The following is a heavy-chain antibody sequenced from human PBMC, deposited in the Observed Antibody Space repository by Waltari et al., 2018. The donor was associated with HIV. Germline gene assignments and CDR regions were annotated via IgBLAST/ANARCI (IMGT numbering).Heavy chain of an antibody. CDR1: GFTFSNAW. CDR3: TTWQVGSS. V-gene: IGHV3-15*01. Sequence: EVQLVESGGGLVKPGGSLRLSCAASGFTFSNAWLIWVRQAPGKGLEVSGRIKSKTDGGTIDYGTPGKGRFTISRDDSKNMLYLQMNSLETEDTALYYCTTWQVGSSWGQGTLVTVSS. CDR2: IKSKTDGGTI. D-gene: IGHD2-2*01. J-gene: IGHJ4*02.